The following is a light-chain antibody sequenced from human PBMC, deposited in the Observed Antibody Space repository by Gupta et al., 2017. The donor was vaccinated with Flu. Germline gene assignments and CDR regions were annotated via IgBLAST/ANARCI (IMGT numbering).Light chain of an antibody. J-gene: IGKJ2*01. V-gene: IGKV3-15*01. CDR2: GAS. CDR3: QQYNNWPPAYT. CDR1: QSVSSN. Sequence: LSVSPGERATLSCRASQSVSSNLAWYQQKPGQAPRLLIYGASTRATGIPARFSGSGSGTEFTLTISSLQSEDFAVYYCQQYNNWPPAYTFGQGTKLEIK.